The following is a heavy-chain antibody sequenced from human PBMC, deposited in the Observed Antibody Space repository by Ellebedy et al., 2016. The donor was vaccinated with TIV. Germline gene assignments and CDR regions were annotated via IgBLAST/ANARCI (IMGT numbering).Heavy chain of an antibody. Sequence: PGGSLRLSCAASGFTLSGFTMNWVRQAPGKGLEWASSISSSGTYIHNADSVKGRFIISRDNAKNSLYLQMNSLRVEDTAIYYCARPAAAYSSSWYDFDCWGQGTLVTVSS. D-gene: IGHD6-13*01. CDR2: ISSSGTYI. J-gene: IGHJ4*02. V-gene: IGHV3-21*01. CDR1: GFTLSGFT. CDR3: ARPAAAYSSSWYDFDC.